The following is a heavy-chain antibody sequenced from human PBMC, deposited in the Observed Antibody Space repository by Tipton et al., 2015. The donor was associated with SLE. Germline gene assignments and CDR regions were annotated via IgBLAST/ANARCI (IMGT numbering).Heavy chain of an antibody. D-gene: IGHD1-26*01. CDR3: ARGELGASYYFDY. CDR2: IYYSGST. CDR1: GGSISSSSYY. J-gene: IGHJ4*02. Sequence: TLSHTCTVSGGSISSSSYYWGWIRQPPGKGLEWIGSIYYSGSTYYNPSLKSRVTISVDTSKNQFSLKLSSVTAADTAVYYCARGELGASYYFDYWGQGTLVTVSS. V-gene: IGHV4-39*07.